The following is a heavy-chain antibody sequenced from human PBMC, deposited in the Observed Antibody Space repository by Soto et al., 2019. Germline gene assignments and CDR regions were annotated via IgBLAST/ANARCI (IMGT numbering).Heavy chain of an antibody. J-gene: IGHJ6*02. V-gene: IGHV1-69*12. CDR1: GGTFSTSA. CDR3: ARDKDRQQLGGNYYYILDV. CDR2: IMPVFATP. D-gene: IGHD3-3*02. Sequence: QVQLMQSGAEVKKPGSSVKVSCKASGGTFSTSAISWLRQAPGEGLAWVGGIMPVFATPDYAQKFQGRVTISADESTTTAYLALTSLTTDDTAVYYCARDKDRQQLGGNYYYILDVWGQGTAITVSS.